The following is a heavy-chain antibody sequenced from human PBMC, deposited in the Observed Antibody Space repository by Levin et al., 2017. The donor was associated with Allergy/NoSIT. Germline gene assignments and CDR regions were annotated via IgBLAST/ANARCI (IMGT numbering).Heavy chain of an antibody. CDR2: INPNSGAT. D-gene: IGHD5-12*01. CDR1: GXXLNGRF. V-gene: IGHV1-2*06. Sequence: ASVKVSCKTSGXXLNGRFMNWGGQDPGTGLEWMGRINPNSGATNYAQKFQGRVTMTRDTSISTAYMELSRLRSDDTAVYYCAREVDEPTGVYFDYWGQGTLVTVSS. CDR3: AREVDEPTGVYFDY. J-gene: IGHJ4*02.